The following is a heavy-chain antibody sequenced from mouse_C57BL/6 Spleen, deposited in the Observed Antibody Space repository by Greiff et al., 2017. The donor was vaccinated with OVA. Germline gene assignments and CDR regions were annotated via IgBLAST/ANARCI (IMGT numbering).Heavy chain of an antibody. CDR1: GYSITSGYY. V-gene: IGHV3-6*01. J-gene: IGHJ4*01. CDR3: ARDPSYGNYEGGAMDY. D-gene: IGHD2-1*01. Sequence: DVKLQESGPGLVKPSQSLSLTCSVTGYSITSGYYWNWIRQFPGNKLEWMGYISYDGSNNYNPSLKNRISITRDTSKNQFFLKLNSVTTEDTATYYCARDPSYGNYEGGAMDYWGQGTSVTVSS. CDR2: ISYDGSN.